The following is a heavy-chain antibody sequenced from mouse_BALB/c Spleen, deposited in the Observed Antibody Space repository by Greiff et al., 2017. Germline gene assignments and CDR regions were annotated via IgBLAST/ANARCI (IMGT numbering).Heavy chain of an antibody. V-gene: IGHV1S29*02. J-gene: IGHJ1*01. CDR2: IYPYNGGT. CDR1: GYTFTDYN. Sequence: EVQLQQSGPELVKPGASVKISCKASGYTFTDYNMHWVKQSHGKSLEWIGYIYPYNGGTGYNQKFKSKATLTVDNSSSTAYMELRSLTSEDSAVYYCASDGYYYGSSYDWYFDVWGAGTTVTVSS. D-gene: IGHD1-1*01. CDR3: ASDGYYYGSSYDWYFDV.